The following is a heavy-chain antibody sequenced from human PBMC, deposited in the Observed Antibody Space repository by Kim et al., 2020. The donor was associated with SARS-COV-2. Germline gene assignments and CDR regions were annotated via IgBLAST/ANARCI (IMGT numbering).Heavy chain of an antibody. CDR1: GFTFSSYW. Sequence: GGSLRLSCAASGFTFSSYWMSWVRQAPGKGLEWVANIKQDGSEKYYVDSVKGRFTISRDNAKNSLYLQMNSLRAEDTAVYYCARDPEDNSYGSFFDYWGQGTLVTVSS. J-gene: IGHJ4*02. V-gene: IGHV3-7*03. D-gene: IGHD5-18*01. CDR2: IKQDGSEK. CDR3: ARDPEDNSYGSFFDY.